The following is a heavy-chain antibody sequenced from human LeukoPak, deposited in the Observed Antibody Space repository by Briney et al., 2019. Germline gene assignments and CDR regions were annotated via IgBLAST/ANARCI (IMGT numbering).Heavy chain of an antibody. CDR3: ARAPTRYFDWSHAFDI. Sequence: SVKVSCKASGGTFSSYTISWLRQAPGQGLEWMGRIIPILGIANYAQKFQGRVTITADKSTSTAYMELSSLRSEDTAVYYCARAPTRYFDWSHAFDIWGQGTMVTVSS. V-gene: IGHV1-69*02. J-gene: IGHJ3*02. CDR1: GGTFSSYT. D-gene: IGHD3-9*01. CDR2: IIPILGIA.